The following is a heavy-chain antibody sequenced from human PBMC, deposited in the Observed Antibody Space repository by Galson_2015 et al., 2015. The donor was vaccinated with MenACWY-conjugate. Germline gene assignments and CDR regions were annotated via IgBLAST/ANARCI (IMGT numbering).Heavy chain of an antibody. CDR1: GFTFSSSW. J-gene: IGHJ4*02. CDR3: AKGGGYSGFDSTGEFDY. Sequence: SLRLSCAASGFTFSSSWMHWVRHLPGKGLVCVSRIDSDGSSKTYAGSVKGRFTISRDKSKKTLYLQMKSLRVEDTAVYYCAKGGGYSGFDSTGEFDYWGQGTLVTVSS. V-gene: IGHV3-74*01. CDR2: IDSDGSSK. D-gene: IGHD5-12*01.